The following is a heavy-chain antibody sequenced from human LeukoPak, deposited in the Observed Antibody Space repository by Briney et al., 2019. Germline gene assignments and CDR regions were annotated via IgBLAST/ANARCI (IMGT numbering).Heavy chain of an antibody. V-gene: IGHV3-23*01. CDR1: GFTLGSYA. D-gene: IGHD3-10*01. CDR3: AKGVRLWFAFYFDY. J-gene: IGHJ4*02. CDR2: ISGNGYNT. Sequence: PGESLRLSCAGSGFTLGSYAMSWVRQAPGKWLEWVSAISGNGYNTYYADSVKGRFTISSESSGNTLYLQMHNLRAEDTALYYCAKGVRLWFAFYFDYWGQGTLVTVSS.